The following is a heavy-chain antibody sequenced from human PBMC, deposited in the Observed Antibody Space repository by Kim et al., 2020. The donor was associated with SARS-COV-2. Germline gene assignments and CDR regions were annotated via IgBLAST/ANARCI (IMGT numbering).Heavy chain of an antibody. D-gene: IGHD6-13*01. CDR1: GGSFSGYY. CDR2: INHSGST. CDR3: ARSIAAAGHFDY. J-gene: IGHJ4*02. V-gene: IGHV4-34*01. Sequence: SETLSLTCAVYGGSFSGYYWSWIRQPPGKGLEWIGEINHSGSTNYNPSLKSRVTISVDTSKNQFSLKLSSVTAADTAVYYCARSIAAAGHFDYWGQGTL.